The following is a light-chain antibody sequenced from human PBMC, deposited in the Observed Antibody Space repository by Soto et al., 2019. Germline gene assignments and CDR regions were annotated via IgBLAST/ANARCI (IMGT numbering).Light chain of an antibody. V-gene: IGKV3D-20*02. CDR2: GAS. CDR3: QQRTYSIT. CDR1: QSVSSSY. Sequence: EIVMTQSPGTLSVSPGDRATLSCRASQSVSSSYLAWYQQKPGQAPRLLIYGASSRATGIPDRFSGSGSGTDFTLTISSLEPEDFAVYYCQQRTYSITFGQGTRLEIK. J-gene: IGKJ5*01.